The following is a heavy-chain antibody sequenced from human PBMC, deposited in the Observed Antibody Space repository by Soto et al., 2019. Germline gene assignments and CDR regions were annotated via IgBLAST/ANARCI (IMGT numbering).Heavy chain of an antibody. D-gene: IGHD6-19*01. J-gene: IGHJ6*02. CDR1: GFTFSSYC. Sequence: GGSLRLSCAASGFTFSSYCMSWVRQAPGKGLEWVANIKQDGSEKYYVDSVKGRFTISRDNAKNSLYLQMNSLRAEDTAVYYCARVDVAGNYYYYYGMDVWGQGTTVTVSS. V-gene: IGHV3-7*05. CDR2: IKQDGSEK. CDR3: ARVDVAGNYYYYYGMDV.